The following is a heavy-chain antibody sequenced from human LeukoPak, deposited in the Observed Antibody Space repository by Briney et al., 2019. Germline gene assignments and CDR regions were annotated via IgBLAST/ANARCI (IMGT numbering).Heavy chain of an antibody. Sequence: GGSLRLSCAASGFTFSSYWMSWVRQAPGKGLEWVSYISSSGSTIYYADSVKGRFTISRDNAKNSLYLQMNSLRAEDTAVYYCARLSGSYWKNFDYWGQGTLVTVSS. CDR2: ISSSGSTI. J-gene: IGHJ4*02. D-gene: IGHD1-26*01. CDR3: ARLSGSYWKNFDY. V-gene: IGHV3-48*04. CDR1: GFTFSSYW.